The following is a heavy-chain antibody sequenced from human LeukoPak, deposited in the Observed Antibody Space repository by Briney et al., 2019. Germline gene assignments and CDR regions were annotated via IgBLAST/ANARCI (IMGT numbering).Heavy chain of an antibody. CDR1: GGTFNNYA. Sequence: SVKVSCKASGGTFNNYAISWVRQAPGQGLEWMGGIIPIFGTANYAQKFQGRVTITADESTSTAYMKLSSLRSEDTAVYYCASMTGGSYFDYYWGQGTLVTVSS. CDR2: IIPIFGTA. V-gene: IGHV1-69*13. CDR3: ASMTGGSYFDYY. J-gene: IGHJ4*02. D-gene: IGHD1-26*01.